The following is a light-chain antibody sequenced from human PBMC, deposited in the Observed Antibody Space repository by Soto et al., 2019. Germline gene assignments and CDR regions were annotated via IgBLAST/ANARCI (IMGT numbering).Light chain of an antibody. CDR3: CSYAGSYTFYV. CDR2: DVT. J-gene: IGLJ1*01. Sequence: QSALTQPRSVSGSPGQSVTISCTGASSDVGGYNYVSWYQQHPGKAPKLMIYDVTKRPSGVPDRFSGSKPGNTASLTISGLQAEDEADYYCCSYAGSYTFYVFGTGTRSPS. V-gene: IGLV2-11*01. CDR1: SSDVGGYNY.